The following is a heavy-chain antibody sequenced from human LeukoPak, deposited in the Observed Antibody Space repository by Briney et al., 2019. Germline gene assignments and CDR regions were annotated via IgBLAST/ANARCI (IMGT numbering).Heavy chain of an antibody. J-gene: IGHJ4*02. D-gene: IGHD2-2*01. CDR1: GFTFSSYA. CDR2: ISGSGGST. Sequence: GGSLRLSCAASGFTFSSYAMSWVRQAPGKGLEWVSAISGSGGSTYYADSVKGRFTISRDNSKNTLYLQMNSLRAEDTAVYYCARHGCSSTSCLSIDYWGQGTLVTVSS. CDR3: ARHGCSSTSCLSIDY. V-gene: IGHV3-23*01.